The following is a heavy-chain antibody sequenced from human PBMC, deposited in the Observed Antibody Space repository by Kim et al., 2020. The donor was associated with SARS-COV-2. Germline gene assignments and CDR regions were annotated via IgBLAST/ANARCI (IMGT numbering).Heavy chain of an antibody. CDR3: AKDAVDGGFLSVYYGYNYCDMDV. CDR2: ISYNGSNT. D-gene: IGHD3-3*01. Sequence: GGSLRLSCAASGFTFSSYGMNWVRQAPGKGLEWVAVISYNGSNTNYADSVKGRFTISRDNSKNTLYLQMNSLRAEDTAVYYCAKDAVDGGFLSVYYGYNYCDMDVWGQGTTVTVSS. J-gene: IGHJ6*02. V-gene: IGHV3-30*18. CDR1: GFTFSSYG.